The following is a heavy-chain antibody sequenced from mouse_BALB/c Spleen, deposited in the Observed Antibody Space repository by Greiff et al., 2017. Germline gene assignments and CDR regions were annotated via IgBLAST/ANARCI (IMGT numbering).Heavy chain of an antibody. J-gene: IGHJ4*01. Sequence: VHVKQSGPELVKPGASVKVSCKASGYAFTSYNMYWVKQSHGKSLEWIGYISCYNGATSYNQKFKGKATFTVDTSSSTAYMQFNSLTSEDSAVYYCARGGITTVVASSMDYWGQGTSVTVSS. D-gene: IGHD1-1*01. CDR3: ARGGITTVVASSMDY. CDR2: ISCYNGAT. CDR1: GYAFTSYN. V-gene: IGHV1S135*01.